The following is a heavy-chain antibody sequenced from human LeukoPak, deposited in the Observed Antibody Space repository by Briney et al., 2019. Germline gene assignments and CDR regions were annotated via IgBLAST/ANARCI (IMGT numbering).Heavy chain of an antibody. CDR2: INPNSGGT. D-gene: IGHD4-17*01. J-gene: IGHJ3*02. CDR1: GYTSTGYY. CDR3: ARDLYGDDDAFDI. Sequence: GASVKVSCKASGYTSTGYYMHWVRQAPGQGLEWMGWINPNSGGTNYAQKFQGWVTMTRDTSISTAYMELSRLRSDDTAVYYCARDLYGDDDAFDIWGQGTMVTVSS. V-gene: IGHV1-2*04.